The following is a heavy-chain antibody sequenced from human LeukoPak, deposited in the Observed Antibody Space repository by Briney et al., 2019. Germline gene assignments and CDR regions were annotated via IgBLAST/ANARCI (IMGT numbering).Heavy chain of an antibody. V-gene: IGHV3-7*05. Sequence: GGSLRLFCAASGFIFSNYWMNWVRQAPGKGLEWVANIKKDGSEKYYVDSVKGRFTISRDNAKNSLYLQMSSLRAEDTAVYYCARNRGVDYWGQGTLVTVSS. D-gene: IGHD2/OR15-2a*01. CDR3: ARNRGVDY. J-gene: IGHJ4*02. CDR1: GFIFSNYW. CDR2: IKKDGSEK.